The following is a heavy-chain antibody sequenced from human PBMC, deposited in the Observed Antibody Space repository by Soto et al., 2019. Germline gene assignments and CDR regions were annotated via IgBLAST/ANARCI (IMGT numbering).Heavy chain of an antibody. J-gene: IGHJ3*02. D-gene: IGHD6-19*01. CDR1: GFTFDDYA. CDR2: ISWNSGSI. V-gene: IGHV3-9*01. Sequence: LRLSCAASGFTFDDYAMHWVRQAPGKGLEWVSGISWNSGSIGYADSVKGRFTISGDNAKNSLYLQMNSLRAEDTALYYCAKDIEQWLVLGAFDIWGQGTMVTVSS. CDR3: AKDIEQWLVLGAFDI.